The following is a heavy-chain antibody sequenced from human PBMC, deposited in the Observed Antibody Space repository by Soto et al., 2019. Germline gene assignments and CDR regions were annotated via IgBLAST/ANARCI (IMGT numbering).Heavy chain of an antibody. J-gene: IGHJ2*01. CDR2: IYHSGST. V-gene: IGHV4-30-2*01. CDR1: GGSISSGGYS. CDR3: ARGRYDCWSGYSYWYFDL. Sequence: QLQLQESGSGLVKPSQTLSLTCAVSGGSISSGGYSWSWIRQPPGKGLEWIGYIYHSGSTYYNPSLKSRVTISVDRSKNQFSLKLSSVTAADTAVYYCARGRYDCWSGYSYWYFDLWGRGTLVTVSS. D-gene: IGHD3-3*01.